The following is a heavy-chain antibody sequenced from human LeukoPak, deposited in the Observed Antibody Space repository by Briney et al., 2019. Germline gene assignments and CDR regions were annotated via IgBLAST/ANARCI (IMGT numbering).Heavy chain of an antibody. CDR3: VRGCGRASCPYYFDF. J-gene: IGHJ4*02. CDR1: GFTFSSYW. Sequence: PGGSLSLSCAASGFTFSSYWKSWVRQAPGKGLEWVATIRQDGSEKHYVDSVEGRFTVSRDNAENSLHLQMSNLRAEDTAIYYCVRGCGRASCPYYFDFWGQGALVTVFS. V-gene: IGHV3-7*03. D-gene: IGHD2-21*01. CDR2: IRQDGSEK.